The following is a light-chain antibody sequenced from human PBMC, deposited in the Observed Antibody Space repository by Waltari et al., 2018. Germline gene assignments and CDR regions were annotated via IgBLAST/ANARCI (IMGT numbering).Light chain of an antibody. J-gene: IGKJ1*01. CDR1: QSVGAL. CDR3: QQYNSGET. V-gene: IGKV1-5*03. CDR2: KTS. Sequence: DIQMTQSPSALSASVGDRVIITCRTSQSVGALLDWYQQKSGKVPKLLIHKTSTLESGVPSRFSGSGSGTEFTLTISSLQPDDIATYYCQQYNSGETFGQGTKVEIK.